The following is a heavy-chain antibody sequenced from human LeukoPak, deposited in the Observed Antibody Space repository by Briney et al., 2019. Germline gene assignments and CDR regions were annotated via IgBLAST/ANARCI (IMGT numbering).Heavy chain of an antibody. CDR1: GFTFSSYA. J-gene: IGHJ1*01. D-gene: IGHD3-22*01. Sequence: GGSLRLSCAASGFTFSSYAMSWVRQAPGKGLEWVSAISGSGGSTYYADSVKGRFTISRDNSKNTLYLQMNSLRADDTAVYYCARDFGDTSDTYFQHWGQGTLVAVSS. V-gene: IGHV3-23*01. CDR3: ARDFGDTSDTYFQH. CDR2: ISGSGGST.